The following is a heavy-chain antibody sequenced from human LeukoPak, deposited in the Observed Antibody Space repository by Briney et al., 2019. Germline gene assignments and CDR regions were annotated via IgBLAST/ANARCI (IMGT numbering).Heavy chain of an antibody. D-gene: IGHD7-27*01. Sequence: GASVTVSCQALGYTFTDHYFHWLRQAPGQGIEWMGWIHPGRGDTNIAQKFQGRVSLTRDMSISTAYMELSRLTPDDTAVCYCARDHNWGPDYWGQGTLVSVSS. CDR3: ARDHNWGPDY. J-gene: IGHJ4*02. CDR1: GYTFTDHY. V-gene: IGHV1-2*02. CDR2: IHPGRGDT.